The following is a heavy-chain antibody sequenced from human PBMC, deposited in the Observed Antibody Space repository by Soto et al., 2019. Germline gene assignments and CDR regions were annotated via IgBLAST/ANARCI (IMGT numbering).Heavy chain of an antibody. CDR3: TRRVGATRGYYYGMDV. V-gene: IGHV3-73*01. Sequence: GGSLRLSCAASGFTFSGSAMHWVRQASGKGLEWVGRIRSKANSYATAYAASVKGRFTISRDDSKNTAYLQMNSLKTEDTAVYYCTRRVGATRGYYYGMDVWGQGTTVTVSS. D-gene: IGHD1-26*01. CDR1: GFTFSGSA. CDR2: IRSKANSYAT. J-gene: IGHJ6*02.